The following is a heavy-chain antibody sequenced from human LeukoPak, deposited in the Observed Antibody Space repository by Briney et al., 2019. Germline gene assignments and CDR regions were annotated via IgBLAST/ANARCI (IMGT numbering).Heavy chain of an antibody. D-gene: IGHD3-10*01. J-gene: IGHJ4*02. CDR2: IKQDGSEK. CDR3: ARRHHFGFLDS. Sequence: GGSLRLSCAASGGMFPSYWMTWVRQAPGKGLEWVANIKQDGSEKYYVDSVKGRFTISRDNAKNSVYLQMNSLRAEDTAVYYCARRHHFGFLDSWGRGTLVTVSS. CDR1: GGMFPSYW. V-gene: IGHV3-7*04.